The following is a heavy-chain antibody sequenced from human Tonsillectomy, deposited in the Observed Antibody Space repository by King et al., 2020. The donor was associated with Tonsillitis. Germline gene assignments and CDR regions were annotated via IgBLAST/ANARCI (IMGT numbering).Heavy chain of an antibody. Sequence: VQLVESGGGLVKPGGSLRLSCAASGFSFSSYTMNWVRQAPGKGLEWVSSISSSTTYIYYADSVKGRFTISRDNAKNSLYLHMSSLRDEDTAVYYCASSTSLHDYRGTSEFSSAEYFHHWGQGTLVTVSS. CDR2: ISSSTTYI. CDR3: ASSTSLHDYRGTSEFSSAEYFHH. D-gene: IGHD4-23*01. V-gene: IGHV3-21*01. CDR1: GFSFSSYT. J-gene: IGHJ1*01.